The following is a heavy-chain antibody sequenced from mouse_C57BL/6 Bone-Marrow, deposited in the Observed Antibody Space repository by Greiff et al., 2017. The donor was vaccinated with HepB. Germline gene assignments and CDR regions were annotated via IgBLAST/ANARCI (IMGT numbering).Heavy chain of an antibody. D-gene: IGHD2-1*01. CDR2: IDPSDGYT. V-gene: IGHV1-69*01. CDR1: GYTFTSYW. Sequence: QVQLQQPGAELVMPGASVKLSCKASGYTFTSYWMHWVKQRPGQGLEWIGEIDPSDGYTNYNQKFKGKSTLTVDTSSSTAYMQLSSLTSEDSAVYYCARIPFYLGFAYWGQGTLVTVSA. J-gene: IGHJ3*01. CDR3: ARIPFYLGFAY.